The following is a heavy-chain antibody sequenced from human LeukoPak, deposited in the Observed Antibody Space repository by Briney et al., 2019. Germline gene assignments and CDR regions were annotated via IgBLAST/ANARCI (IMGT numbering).Heavy chain of an antibody. CDR2: INPSGGST. CDR3: VRGASSIAALNPFWYFDL. J-gene: IGHJ2*01. D-gene: IGHD6-6*01. CDR1: GYTFTIYY. V-gene: IGHV1-46*01. Sequence: ASVTVSFTASGYTFTIYYMHWVRQGPGQGLEWMGIINPSGGSTSYAQKFQGRVTMTRHTSTNTVYMELSSLRSEDTAVFYCVRGASSIAALNPFWYFDLWGRGTLVTVSS.